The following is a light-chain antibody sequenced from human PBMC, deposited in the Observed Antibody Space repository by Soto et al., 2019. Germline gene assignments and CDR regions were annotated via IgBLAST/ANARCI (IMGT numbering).Light chain of an antibody. CDR3: QQDDKWST. CDR1: QRVSSAY. CDR2: GAS. Sequence: EIVLTQSPGTLSLSPGERATLSCRASQRVSSAYLAWYQQKPGQAPRLLMYGASHRATGTPDRFSGSGSRTDFSVTSSRPEPEASAVYYCQQDDKWSTFGHGTKVDI. J-gene: IGKJ3*01. V-gene: IGKV3-20*01.